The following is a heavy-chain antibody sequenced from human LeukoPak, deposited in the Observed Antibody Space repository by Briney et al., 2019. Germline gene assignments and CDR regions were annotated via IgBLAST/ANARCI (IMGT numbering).Heavy chain of an antibody. D-gene: IGHD3-3*01. CDR2: ISGSDGST. CDR3: AAGFYFGDY. Sequence: GGSLRLSCVASGFTFKTYGMSWVRQAPGKGLEWFSTISGSDGSTYYADSVKGRFTISRDNSKSTLYLQMNSLRAEDTAVYYCAAGFYFGDYWGQGTLVTVSS. CDR1: GFTFKTYG. J-gene: IGHJ4*02. V-gene: IGHV3-23*01.